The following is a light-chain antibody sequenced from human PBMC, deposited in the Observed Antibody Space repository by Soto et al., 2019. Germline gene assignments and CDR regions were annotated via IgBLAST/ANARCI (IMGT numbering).Light chain of an antibody. CDR3: QQRSNWPLLS. V-gene: IGKV3-11*01. J-gene: IGKJ4*01. CDR1: QSVSTY. Sequence: VFTQPPVILAISPGERASLSCRASQSVSTYLAWYQQKPGQAPRLLIYDASNRATGIPARFSGSGSGTDFTLTISSLEPEDFAVYYCQQRSNWPLLSFGGGTKVDIK. CDR2: DAS.